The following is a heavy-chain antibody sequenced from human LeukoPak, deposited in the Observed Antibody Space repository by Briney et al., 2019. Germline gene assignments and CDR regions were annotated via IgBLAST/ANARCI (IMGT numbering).Heavy chain of an antibody. V-gene: IGHV4-59*12. J-gene: IGHJ6*02. CDR2: IYHSGST. CDR1: GGSISTYY. CDR3: ARASAYYYGMDV. Sequence: SETLSLTCTVSGGSISTYYWNWIRQPPGKGLDWIGHIYHSGSTNYNPSLKSRVTISVDTSKNEFSLKLSSVPAADTAVYYCARASAYYYGMDVWGQGTTVTVSS.